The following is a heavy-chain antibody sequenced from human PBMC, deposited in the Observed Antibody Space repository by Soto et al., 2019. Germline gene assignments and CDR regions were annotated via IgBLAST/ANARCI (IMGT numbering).Heavy chain of an antibody. Sequence: SETLSLTCGVSGGSITSRNWWHWVRQPPGKGLEWIGEIHHSGNIHYNPSLKGRVTISVDKSNNQFSLKLSSVTAADTAVYYCARGGDYLFAYWGQGTPVTVSS. J-gene: IGHJ4*02. CDR2: IHHSGNI. CDR3: ARGGDYLFAY. CDR1: GGSITSRNW. V-gene: IGHV4-4*02. D-gene: IGHD2-21*01.